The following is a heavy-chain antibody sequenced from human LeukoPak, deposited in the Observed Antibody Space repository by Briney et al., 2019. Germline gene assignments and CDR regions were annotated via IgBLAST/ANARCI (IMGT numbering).Heavy chain of an antibody. V-gene: IGHV3-7*04. Sequence: PGGSLRLSCAASGFTLSSYWMSWVRQAPGKGLEWVANIKQDGSEKYYVDSVKGRFTISRDNAENSLYLQMNSLRAEDTAVYYCARDRRGWSYYFDYWGQGTLVTVS. J-gene: IGHJ4*02. CDR2: IKQDGSEK. CDR1: GFTLSSYW. D-gene: IGHD6-19*01. CDR3: ARDRRGWSYYFDY.